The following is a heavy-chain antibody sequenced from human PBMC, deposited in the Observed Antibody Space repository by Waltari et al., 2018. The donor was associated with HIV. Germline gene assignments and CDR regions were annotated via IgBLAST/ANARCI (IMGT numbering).Heavy chain of an antibody. Sequence: QVQLQESGPGLVKPSETLSLTCTVSGHSISSGYYWGWIRQPPGKGLEWIWSIYQSGSTYQNPSLKSRVTISVDTSKNQFSLKLGSVTAADTAVYYCARAVGGYYDFWSGYYPDYWGQGTLVTVSS. J-gene: IGHJ4*02. D-gene: IGHD3-3*01. CDR1: GHSISSGYY. V-gene: IGHV4-38-2*02. CDR2: IYQSGST. CDR3: ARAVGGYYDFWSGYYPDY.